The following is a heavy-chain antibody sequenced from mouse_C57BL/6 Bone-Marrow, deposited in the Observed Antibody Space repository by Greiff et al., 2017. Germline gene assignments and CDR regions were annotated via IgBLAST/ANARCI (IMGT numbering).Heavy chain of an antibody. D-gene: IGHD2-3*01. Sequence: QVQLQQPGAELVMPGASVKLSCKASGYTFTSYWMHWVKQRPGQGLEWIGEIDPSDSYTNYNQKFKGKSTLTVDKSSSTAYMQLSSLTSEDSAVDYCARDGYYDWVWFAYWGQGTLVTVSA. V-gene: IGHV1-69*01. CDR1: GYTFTSYW. J-gene: IGHJ3*01. CDR3: ARDGYYDWVWFAY. CDR2: IDPSDSYT.